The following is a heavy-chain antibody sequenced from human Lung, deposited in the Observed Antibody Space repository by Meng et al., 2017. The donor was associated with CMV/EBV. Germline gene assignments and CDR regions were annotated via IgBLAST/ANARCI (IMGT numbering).Heavy chain of an antibody. D-gene: IGHD3-3*01. V-gene: IGHV3-30*04. CDR3: ASGPYDFWTGYHPIEY. J-gene: IGHJ4*02. Sequence: SCAASGFTFRTYAMHWVRQAPGKGLECMAVISYDVSNKHYTDSVKGRFTISRDNSKNTLYLQMNSLRAEDTAVYYCASGPYDFWTGYHPIEYWGQGTLVTVSS. CDR1: GFTFRTYA. CDR2: ISYDVSNK.